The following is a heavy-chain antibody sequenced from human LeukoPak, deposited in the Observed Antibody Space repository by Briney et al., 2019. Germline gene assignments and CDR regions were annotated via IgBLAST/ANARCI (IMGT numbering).Heavy chain of an antibody. J-gene: IGHJ3*02. Sequence: SETLSLTCTVSGGSISSYYWSWIRQPPGKGLEWIGYIYTSGGTNYNPSLKSRVTISVDTSKNQFSLKLSSVTAADTAVYYCARTKWLSDAFDIWGQGTMVTVSS. CDR2: IYTSGGT. D-gene: IGHD3-22*01. V-gene: IGHV4-4*09. CDR1: GGSISSYY. CDR3: ARTKWLSDAFDI.